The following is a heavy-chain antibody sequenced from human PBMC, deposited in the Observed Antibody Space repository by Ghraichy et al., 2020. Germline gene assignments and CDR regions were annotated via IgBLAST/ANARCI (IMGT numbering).Heavy chain of an antibody. V-gene: IGHV4-59*01. CDR2: IYYSGST. CDR3: ARNPIAPHYWYFDL. CDR1: GGSISRYY. J-gene: IGHJ2*01. Sequence: SETLSLTCTVSGGSISRYYWSWIRQPPGKGLEWIGYIYYSGSTNYNPSLKSRVTISVDTSKNQFSLKLSSVTAADTAVYYCARNPIAPHYWYFDLWGRGTLVTVSS. D-gene: IGHD1-14*01.